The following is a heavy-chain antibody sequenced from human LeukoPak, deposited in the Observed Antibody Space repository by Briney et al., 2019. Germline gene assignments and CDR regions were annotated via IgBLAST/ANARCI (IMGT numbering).Heavy chain of an antibody. CDR2: IIPIFGTA. J-gene: IGHJ4*02. D-gene: IGHD6-19*01. CDR3: ASARYSSGWSPNFDY. Sequence: SVEVSCKASGGTFSSYAISWVRQAPGQGLEWMGGIIPIFGTANYAQKFQGRVTITTDESTSTAYMELSSLRSEDTAVYYCASARYSSGWSPNFDYWGQGTLVTVSS. CDR1: GGTFSSYA. V-gene: IGHV1-69*05.